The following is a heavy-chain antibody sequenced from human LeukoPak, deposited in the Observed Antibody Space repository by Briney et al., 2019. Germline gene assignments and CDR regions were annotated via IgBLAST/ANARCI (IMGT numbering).Heavy chain of an antibody. CDR2: IRYGGSNK. Sequence: GGSLRLSCAASGFTFSSYGMHWVRQAPGKGLEWVAFIRYGGSNKYYADSVKGRFTISRDNSKNTLYLQMNSLRAEDTAVYYCARAGYYNILTGFRNRILGFDYWGQGTLVTVSS. J-gene: IGHJ4*02. CDR1: GFTFSSYG. V-gene: IGHV3-30*02. CDR3: ARAGYYNILTGFRNRILGFDY. D-gene: IGHD3-9*01.